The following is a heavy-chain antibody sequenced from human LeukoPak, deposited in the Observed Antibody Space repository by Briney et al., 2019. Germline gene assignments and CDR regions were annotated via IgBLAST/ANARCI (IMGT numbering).Heavy chain of an antibody. V-gene: IGHV1-2*02. CDR1: GYIFTDYA. Sequence: ASVKVSCKASGYIFTDYAIHWLRQAPGQRPEWMGWINPNSGGTNYAQKFQGRVTMTRDTSISTAYMELSRLRSDDTAVYYCARALDSSSSAYYYYYMDVWGKGTTVTVSS. J-gene: IGHJ6*03. CDR2: INPNSGGT. D-gene: IGHD6-6*01. CDR3: ARALDSSSSAYYYYYMDV.